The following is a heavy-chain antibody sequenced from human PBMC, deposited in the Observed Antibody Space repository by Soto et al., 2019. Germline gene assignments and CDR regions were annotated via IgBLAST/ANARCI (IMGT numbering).Heavy chain of an antibody. J-gene: IGHJ4*02. CDR3: GKCSATSCYSPFDF. CDR1: GFSFSRYG. D-gene: IGHD2-15*01. Sequence: EVQLLESGGDLVQPGGSLRLSCAASGFSFSRYGMSWVRQAPGKGLAWVSGITGSGESTYYGDSVKGRFTISRDNSKNTLYLQMNSLGAEDTAVYYCGKCSATSCYSPFDFLGQGTLVTVSP. V-gene: IGHV3-23*01. CDR2: ITGSGEST.